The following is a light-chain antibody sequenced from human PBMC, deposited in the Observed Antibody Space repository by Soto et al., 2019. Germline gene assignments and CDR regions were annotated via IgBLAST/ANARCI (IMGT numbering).Light chain of an antibody. CDR2: DTS. CDR3: QQRSNWPPIT. J-gene: IGKJ5*01. CDR1: QSVSSY. Sequence: EFVLTQSPATLSLSPGERATLSCRASQSVSSYLAWYQQKPGQAPRLLLYDTSNRATGVPARFSGSGSGTDFTLTISSLEPEDFAVYYCQQRSNWPPITFGQGTRLEIK. V-gene: IGKV3-11*01.